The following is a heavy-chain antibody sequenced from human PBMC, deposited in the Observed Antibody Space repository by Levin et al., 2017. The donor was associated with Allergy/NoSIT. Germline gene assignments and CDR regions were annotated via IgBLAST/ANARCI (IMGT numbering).Heavy chain of an antibody. CDR3: ARDGIFDY. Sequence: GGSLRLSCAASGFTFNTYGLHWVRQAPGKGLEWVALIWFDGSNKYYADSVKGRFTISRDNSNNTLYLHMNSLRAEDTAVYYCARDGIFDYWGQGTLVTVSS. V-gene: IGHV3-33*01. CDR1: GFTFNTYG. D-gene: IGHD1-1*01. CDR2: IWFDGSNK. J-gene: IGHJ4*02.